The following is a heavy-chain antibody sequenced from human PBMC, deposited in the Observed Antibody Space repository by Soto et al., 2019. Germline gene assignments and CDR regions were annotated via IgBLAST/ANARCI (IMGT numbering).Heavy chain of an antibody. D-gene: IGHD3-22*01. CDR2: IYYSGST. J-gene: IGHJ3*02. V-gene: IGHV4-31*03. Sequence: QVQLQESGPGLVKPSQTLSLTCTVSGGSISSGGYYWSWIRQHPGKGLEWIGYIYYSGSTYYNPALKGRVTLSVDTSKNQFSLKLSSVTAADTAVYYCARSGYWWAFDIWGQGTMVTVSS. CDR1: GGSISSGGYY. CDR3: ARSGYWWAFDI.